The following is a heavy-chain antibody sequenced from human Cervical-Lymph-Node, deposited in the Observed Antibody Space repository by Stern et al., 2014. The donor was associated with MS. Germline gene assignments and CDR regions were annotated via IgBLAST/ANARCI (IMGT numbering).Heavy chain of an antibody. CDR3: ARNDYSSAWNGYFAY. D-gene: IGHD6-19*01. CDR2: ISGHNGDT. Sequence: QVQLVQSGAEVKKSGASVKVSCKASGYTFRSYGMSWVRQAPGQGLEWMGWISGHNGDTKYAQNIQDRGAMTSDTSTSTAYLELTSLRPDDTAIYYCARNDYSSAWNGYFAYWGQGTLGTVSS. V-gene: IGHV1-18*01. J-gene: IGHJ4*02. CDR1: GYTFRSYG.